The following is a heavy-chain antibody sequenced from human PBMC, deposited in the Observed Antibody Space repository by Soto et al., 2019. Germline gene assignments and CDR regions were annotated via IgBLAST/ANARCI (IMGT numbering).Heavy chain of an antibody. D-gene: IGHD4-4*01. CDR1: GGSFTAYY. J-gene: IGHJ4*02. V-gene: IGHV4-34*01. CDR2: INNIGST. CDR3: ARGRSTTVTRRLFVY. Sequence: SETLSLTCAVYGGSFTAYYWSWIRQSPGKGLEWIGEINNIGSTNYNPSLKSRVTISVDTSKNQFSLKLNSVTAADTAVYYCARGRSTTVTRRLFVYWGQGTLVTVSS.